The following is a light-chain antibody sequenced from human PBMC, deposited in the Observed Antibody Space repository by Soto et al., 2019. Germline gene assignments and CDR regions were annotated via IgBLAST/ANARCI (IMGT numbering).Light chain of an antibody. V-gene: IGKV3-11*01. Sequence: EIVLTQSPATLSLSPGERATLSCRASQNISRYLAWYQQQPGQAPTLLIYDASSRATGIPARFSGGGSGTDFTLTISSLEPGDFAVYYCQQRSDWPLTFGGGTKMEIK. CDR3: QQRSDWPLT. CDR2: DAS. J-gene: IGKJ4*01. CDR1: QNISRY.